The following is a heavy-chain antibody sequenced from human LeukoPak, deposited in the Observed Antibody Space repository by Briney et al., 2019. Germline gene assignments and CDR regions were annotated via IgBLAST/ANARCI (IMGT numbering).Heavy chain of an antibody. Sequence: SETLSLTCTVSGGSISSYYWSWIRQPPGKGLEWIGYIYYSGSTNYNPSLKSRVTISVDTSKNQFSLKLSSVTAADTAVYYCARLKVVTAQTSYYYYGMDVWGQGTTVTVSS. V-gene: IGHV4-59*01. D-gene: IGHD2-21*02. CDR3: ARLKVVTAQTSYYYYGMDV. J-gene: IGHJ6*02. CDR1: GGSISSYY. CDR2: IYYSGST.